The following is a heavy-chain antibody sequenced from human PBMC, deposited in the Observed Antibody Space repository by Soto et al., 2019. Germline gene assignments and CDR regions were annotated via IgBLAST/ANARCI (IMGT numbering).Heavy chain of an antibody. Sequence: SETLSLTCTVSGGSVSIGSYYWSWIRQPPGKGLEWIGYIYYSGSTNYNPSLKSRVTISVDTSKNQFSLKLSSVTAADTAVYYCARDWGLAGGYYYFGMDVWGQGTTVTVS. V-gene: IGHV4-61*01. D-gene: IGHD3-16*01. CDR3: ARDWGLAGGYYYFGMDV. CDR2: IYYSGST. J-gene: IGHJ6*02. CDR1: GGSVSIGSYY.